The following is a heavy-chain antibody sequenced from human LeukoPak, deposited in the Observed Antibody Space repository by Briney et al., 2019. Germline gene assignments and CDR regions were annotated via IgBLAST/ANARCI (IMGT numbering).Heavy chain of an antibody. CDR1: GYSFTSYW. V-gene: IGHV5-51*01. CDR3: ARRRLHHDSSGYYENWFDP. CDR2: IYPGDSDT. Sequence: GESLKISCKGSGYSFTSYWIGWVRQMPGKGLEWMGIIYPGDSDTRYSPSFQGQVTISADKSISTAYLQWSSLKASDTAMYYCARRRLHHDSSGYYENWFDPWGQGTLVTVSS. D-gene: IGHD3-22*01. J-gene: IGHJ5*02.